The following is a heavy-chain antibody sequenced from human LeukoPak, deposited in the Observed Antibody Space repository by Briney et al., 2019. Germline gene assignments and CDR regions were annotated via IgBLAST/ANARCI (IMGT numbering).Heavy chain of an antibody. J-gene: IGHJ3*02. CDR1: GFTFSSYG. CDR3: AGDPGYDAFDI. CDR2: IWYDGSNK. D-gene: IGHD6-13*01. Sequence: GGSLRLSCAASGFTFSSYGMHWVRQAPGKGPEWVAVIWYDGSNKYYADSVKGRFTISRDNSKNTLYLQMNSLRAEDTAVYYCAGDPGYDAFDIWGQGTMVTVSS. V-gene: IGHV3-33*01.